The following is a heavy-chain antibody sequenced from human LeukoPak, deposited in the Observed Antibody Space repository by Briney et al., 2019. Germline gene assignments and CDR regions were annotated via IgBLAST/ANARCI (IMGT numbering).Heavy chain of an antibody. CDR1: GFTSSESW. CDR3: TTRVVTTNDF. V-gene: IGHV3-15*01. D-gene: IGHD2-21*02. CDR2: VRRQTEGATT. J-gene: IGHJ4*02. Sequence: GGSLRLSCAASGFTSSESWMNWVRQAPGKGLEWVGRVRRQTEGATTDYPAPVKGRFTISRDDSINTVYLQMNFLKTEDTAVYYCTTRVVTTNDFWGQGTLVTVSS.